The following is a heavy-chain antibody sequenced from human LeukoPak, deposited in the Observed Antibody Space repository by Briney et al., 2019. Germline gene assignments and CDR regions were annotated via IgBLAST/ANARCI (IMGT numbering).Heavy chain of an antibody. Sequence: SSETLSLTCTVSGGSSSSYYWSWIRQPPGKGLEWIGYIYYSGSTNYNPSLKSRVTISVDTSKNQFSLKLTSVTAADTALYYCARVNYGDYYYGMDVWGQGTTVTVSS. D-gene: IGHD4-17*01. CDR1: GGSSSSYY. CDR2: IYYSGST. J-gene: IGHJ6*02. V-gene: IGHV4-59*01. CDR3: ARVNYGDYYYGMDV.